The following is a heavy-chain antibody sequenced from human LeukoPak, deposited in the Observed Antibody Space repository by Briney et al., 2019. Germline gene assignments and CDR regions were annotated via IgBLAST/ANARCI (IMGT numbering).Heavy chain of an antibody. CDR2: INPSGGST. J-gene: IGHJ3*02. CDR3: ARVFRMVRGVISPVDAFDI. D-gene: IGHD3-10*01. CDR1: GYTFTSYY. V-gene: IGHV1-46*01. Sequence: GASVQVSCKASGYTFTSYYMHWVRQAPRQGLEWMGIINPSGGSTSYAQKLQGRVTMTRDTSTRTVYMELSSLRSEDTAAYYCARVFRMVRGVISPVDAFDIWGQGTMVTVSS.